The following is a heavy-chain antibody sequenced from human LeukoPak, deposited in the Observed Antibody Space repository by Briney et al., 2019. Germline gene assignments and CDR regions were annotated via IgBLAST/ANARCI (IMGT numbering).Heavy chain of an antibody. D-gene: IGHD6-13*01. CDR2: IYSGGST. CDR1: GFTVSSNY. Sequence: GGSLRLSCAASGFTVSSNYMSWVRQAPGKGLEWVSVIYSGGSTYYADSVKGRFTISRDNSKNTLYLQMNSLRAEDTAVYYCARWAYSSSWGHYFDYWGQGTLFTVSS. J-gene: IGHJ4*02. V-gene: IGHV3-66*01. CDR3: ARWAYSSSWGHYFDY.